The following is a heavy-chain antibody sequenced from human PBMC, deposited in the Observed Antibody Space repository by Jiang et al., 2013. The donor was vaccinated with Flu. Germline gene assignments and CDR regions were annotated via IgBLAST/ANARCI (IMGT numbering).Heavy chain of an antibody. CDR3: ARVSIKSVAGTLFDY. D-gene: IGHD6-19*01. CDR1: RHLQQLY. V-gene: IGHV1-69*02. J-gene: IGHJ4*02. CDR2: IIPILGIA. Sequence: SCKAFWRHLQQLYYQLGATGPWDKGLSGVGRIIPILGIANYAQKFQGRVTITADKSTSTAYMELSSLRSEDTAVYYCARVSIKSVAGTLFDYWGQGTLVTVSS.